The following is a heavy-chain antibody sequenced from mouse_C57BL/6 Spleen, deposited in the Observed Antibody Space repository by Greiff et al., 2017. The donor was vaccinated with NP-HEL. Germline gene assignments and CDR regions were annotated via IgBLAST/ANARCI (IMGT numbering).Heavy chain of an antibody. CDR2: IDPENGDT. D-gene: IGHD2-1*01. CDR1: GFNIKDDY. V-gene: IGHV14-4*01. J-gene: IGHJ3*01. CDR3: TTNYYRFAY. Sequence: EVQVVESGAELVRPGASVKLSCTASGFNIKDDYMHWVKQRPEQGLEWIGWIDPENGDTEYASKFQGKATITADTSSNTAYLQLSSLTSEDTAVYYCTTNYYRFAYWGQGTLVTVSA.